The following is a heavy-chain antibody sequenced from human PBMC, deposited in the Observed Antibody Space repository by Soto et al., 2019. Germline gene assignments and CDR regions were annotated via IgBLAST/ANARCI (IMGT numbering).Heavy chain of an antibody. CDR1: GYTFTSYG. J-gene: IGHJ4*02. D-gene: IGHD2-21*01. CDR2: ISAYNGNT. CDR3: ARDESYGGAFDY. Sequence: ASVKVSCRASGYTFTSYGISWVRQAPGQGLEWMGWISAYNGNTNYAQKLQGRVTMTTDTSTSTAYMELRSLRSDDTAVYYCARDESYGGAFDYWGQGPLVTVSS. V-gene: IGHV1-18*01.